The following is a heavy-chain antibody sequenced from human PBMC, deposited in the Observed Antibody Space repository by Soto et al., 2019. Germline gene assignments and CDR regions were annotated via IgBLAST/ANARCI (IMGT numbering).Heavy chain of an antibody. CDR1: GFTFSSYE. D-gene: IGHD2-2*02. V-gene: IGHV3-48*03. CDR3: ARDVVVVPAAIPGYWYFDL. CDR2: ISSSGSTI. J-gene: IGHJ2*01. Sequence: EVQLVESGGGLVQPGGSLRLSCAASGFTFSSYEMNRVRQAPGKGLEWVSYISSSGSTIYYADSVKGRFTISRDNAKNSLYLQMNSLRAEDTAVYYCARDVVVVPAAIPGYWYFDLWGRGTLVTVSS.